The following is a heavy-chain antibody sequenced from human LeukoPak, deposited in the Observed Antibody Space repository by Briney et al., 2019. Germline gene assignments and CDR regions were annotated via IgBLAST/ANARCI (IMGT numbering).Heavy chain of an antibody. Sequence: SQTLSLTCTVSGGSISSGSYYWSWIRQPAGKGLEWIGRIYDSRSTNYNPSLKSRVIISVDTSKNQFSLNLNSVTAADTAAYYCARKSGTRGAFDVWGQGTMVTVAS. V-gene: IGHV4-61*02. CDR2: IYDSRST. J-gene: IGHJ3*01. CDR1: GGSISSGSYY. D-gene: IGHD1-26*01. CDR3: ARKSGTRGAFDV.